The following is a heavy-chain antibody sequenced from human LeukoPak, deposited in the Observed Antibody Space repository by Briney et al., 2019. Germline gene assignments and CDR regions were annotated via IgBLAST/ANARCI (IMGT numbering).Heavy chain of an antibody. Sequence: SETLSLTCAVYGGSFSGYYWSWIRQPPGKGLEWIGSIYYSGSTYYNPSLKSRVTISVDTSKNQFSLKLSSVTAADTAVYYCARHRVVVPAADNWFDPWGQGTLVTVSS. CDR3: ARHRVVVPAADNWFDP. D-gene: IGHD2-2*01. J-gene: IGHJ5*02. CDR1: GGSFSGYY. V-gene: IGHV4-34*01. CDR2: IYYSGST.